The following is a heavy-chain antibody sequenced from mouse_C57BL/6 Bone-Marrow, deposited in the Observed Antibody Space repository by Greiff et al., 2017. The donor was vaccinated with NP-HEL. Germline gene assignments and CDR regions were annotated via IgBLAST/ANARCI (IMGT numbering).Heavy chain of an antibody. CDR1: GYSITSGYY. J-gene: IGHJ2*01. V-gene: IGHV3-6*01. Sequence: ESGPGLVKPSQSLSLTCSVTGYSITSGYYWNWIRQYPGNKLEWMGYISYDGSNNYNPSLKNRITITRDTSTNQFFLKLNSVTTEDTATYYCARGWLLLYFDYWGQGTTLTVSS. CDR3: ARGWLLLYFDY. CDR2: ISYDGSN. D-gene: IGHD2-3*01.